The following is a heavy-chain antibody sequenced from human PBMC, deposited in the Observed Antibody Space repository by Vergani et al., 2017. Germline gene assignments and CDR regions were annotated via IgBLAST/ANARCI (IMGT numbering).Heavy chain of an antibody. CDR1: GAPISYWC. Sequence: QVQMQESGPGLVKTSETLSLTCSASGAPISYWCWSWIRQPAGKGLEWIGRLYISGSTNYNPSLKSRVTMSVDTSKNQFSLKLSSVTAADTAVYYCARVQGHYYYYMDVWGKGTTVTVSS. CDR2: LYISGST. V-gene: IGHV4-4*07. CDR3: ARVQGHYYYYMDV. J-gene: IGHJ6*03.